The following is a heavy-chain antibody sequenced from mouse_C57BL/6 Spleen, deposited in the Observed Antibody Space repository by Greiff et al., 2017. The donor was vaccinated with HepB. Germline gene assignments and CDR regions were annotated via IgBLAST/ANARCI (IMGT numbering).Heavy chain of an antibody. Sequence: EVQRVESGGGLVKPGGSLKLSCAASGFTFSSYAMSWVRQTPEKRLEWVATISDGGSYTYYPDNVKGRFTISRDNAKNNLYLQMSHLKSEDTAMYYCARVYGNWYFDVWGTGTTVTVSS. D-gene: IGHD2-1*01. V-gene: IGHV5-4*01. CDR3: ARVYGNWYFDV. CDR2: ISDGGSYT. CDR1: GFTFSSYA. J-gene: IGHJ1*03.